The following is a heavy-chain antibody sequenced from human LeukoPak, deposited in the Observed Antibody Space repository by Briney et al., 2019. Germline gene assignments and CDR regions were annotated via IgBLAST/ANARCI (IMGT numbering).Heavy chain of an antibody. V-gene: IGHV5-51*01. CDR1: GYNFATYW. CDR2: IYPGNSHT. CDR3: AKFHATWYGDT. Sequence: PGESLKISCQASGYNFATYWIIWVRQMPAKGLEWMGIIYPGNSHTRYSPSFQGQVTIAADTSISTAYLHWSSLQSSDTAMYYCAKFHATWYGDTWGQGTLVTVSS. D-gene: IGHD6-13*01. J-gene: IGHJ4*02.